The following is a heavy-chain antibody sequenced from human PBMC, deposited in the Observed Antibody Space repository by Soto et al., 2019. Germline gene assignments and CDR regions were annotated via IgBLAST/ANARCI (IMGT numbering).Heavy chain of an antibody. CDR2: IYWDGDR. J-gene: IGHJ6*02. CDR3: VHSRCGGDCLQSYSSHYYYGMDI. V-gene: IGHV2-5*02. CDR1: GFSLSTGGMG. D-gene: IGHD2-21*02. Sequence: GSGPTLVNPTQTLTLTCTFSGFSLSTGGMGVGWIRQPPGKALEWVALIYWDGDRRYRPSLMSRLTIAKDTSKNQVVLTMTNMDPVDTATYYCVHSRCGGDCLQSYSSHYYYGMDIWGQGTTVTVSS.